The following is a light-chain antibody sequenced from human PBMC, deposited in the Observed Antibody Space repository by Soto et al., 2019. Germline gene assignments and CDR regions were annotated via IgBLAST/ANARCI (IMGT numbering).Light chain of an antibody. V-gene: IGLV2-14*01. J-gene: IGLJ2*01. CDR3: SSYTSSSVV. CDR2: DVS. Sequence: QSALTQPASVSGSPGQSLTISCTGTSSDVGGYNYVSWYQQHPGKPPKLIIYDVSNRPSGVSDRFSGSKSGDTASLTVSGLQAEDEADYYCSSYTSSSVVFGGGTKVTVL. CDR1: SSDVGGYNY.